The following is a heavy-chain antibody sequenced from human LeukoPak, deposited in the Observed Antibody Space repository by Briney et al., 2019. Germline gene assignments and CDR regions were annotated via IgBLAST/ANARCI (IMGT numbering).Heavy chain of an antibody. CDR1: GGSISSYY. D-gene: IGHD5-18*01. Sequence: PSETLSLTCTVSGGSISSYYWSWIRQPPGKGLEWIGYIYYSGSTNYNPSLKSRVTISVDTSKNQFSLKLSSVTAADTAVYYCARGGYGLHDMAFDIWGQGTMVTVSS. CDR3: ARGGYGLHDMAFDI. J-gene: IGHJ3*02. CDR2: IYYSGST. V-gene: IGHV4-59*01.